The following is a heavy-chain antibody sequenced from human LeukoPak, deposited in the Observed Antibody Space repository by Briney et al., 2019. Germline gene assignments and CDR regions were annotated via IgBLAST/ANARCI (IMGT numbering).Heavy chain of an antibody. D-gene: IGHD2-2*01. J-gene: IGHJ4*02. V-gene: IGHV1-2*02. CDR1: GYTFTGYY. CDR3: ASVVVPAATPSALGY. CDR2: INPNSGGT. Sequence: ASVKVSCKASGYTFTGYYMHWVRQAPGQGLEWMGWINPNSGGTNYAQKFQGRVTMTRDTPISTAYMELSRLRSDDTAVYYCASVVVPAATPSALGYWGQGTLVTVSS.